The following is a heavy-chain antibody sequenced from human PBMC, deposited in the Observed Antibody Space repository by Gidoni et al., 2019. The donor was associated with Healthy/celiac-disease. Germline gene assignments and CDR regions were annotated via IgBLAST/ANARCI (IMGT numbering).Heavy chain of an antibody. CDR1: GFPFSSYG. D-gene: IGHD3-10*01. CDR3: ARDAGYSGSYYLNPPGY. Sequence: QVQLVESGGGVVQPGRSLRLSCAASGFPFSSYGMHWVRQAPGKGLGWVAVIWYDGSNKYYADSVKGRFTISRDNSKNTLYLQMNSLRAEDTAVYYCARDAGYSGSYYLNPPGYWGQGTLVTVSS. V-gene: IGHV3-33*01. J-gene: IGHJ4*02. CDR2: IWYDGSNK.